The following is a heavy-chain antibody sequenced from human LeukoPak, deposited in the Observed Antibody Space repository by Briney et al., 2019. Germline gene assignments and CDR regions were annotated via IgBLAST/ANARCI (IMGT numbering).Heavy chain of an antibody. CDR1: GGTFSSYA. V-gene: IGHV1-2*02. CDR3: ARDIRFSTGWYYFDY. D-gene: IGHD6-19*01. Sequence: ASVKVSCKASGGTFSSYAISWVRQAPGQGLEWMGWINPNSGGTNYAQKFQGRVTMTRDTSISTAYMELSRLRSDDTAEYYCARDIRFSTGWYYFDYWGQGTLVTVSS. J-gene: IGHJ4*02. CDR2: INPNSGGT.